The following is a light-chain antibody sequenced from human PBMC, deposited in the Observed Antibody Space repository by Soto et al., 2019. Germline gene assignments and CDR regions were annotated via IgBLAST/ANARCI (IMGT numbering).Light chain of an antibody. V-gene: IGKV1-5*03. J-gene: IGKJ4*01. Sequence: DIQMTQSPSTLSASVGDRVTITCRASQSISSWLAWYQQKPGKAPKLLTYKASSLESGVPSRFSGSGSGTEFTLTISSLQPDDFATYYCQQYNSYPLTFGLGTKVQIK. CDR3: QQYNSYPLT. CDR2: KAS. CDR1: QSISSW.